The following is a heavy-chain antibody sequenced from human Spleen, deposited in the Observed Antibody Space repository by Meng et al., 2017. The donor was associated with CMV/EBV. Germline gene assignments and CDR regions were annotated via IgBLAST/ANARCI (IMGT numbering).Heavy chain of an antibody. CDR1: GYSFTDYY. CDR3: ARDPCSSTSCYSVD. CDR2: IIPILGIA. V-gene: IGHV1-69*04. J-gene: IGHJ4*02. D-gene: IGHD2-2*02. Sequence: ASGYSFTDYYVHWVRQAPGQGLEWMGRIIPILGIANYAQKFQGRVTITADKSTSTAYMELSSLRSEDTAVYYCARDPCSSTSCYSVDWGQGTLVTVSS.